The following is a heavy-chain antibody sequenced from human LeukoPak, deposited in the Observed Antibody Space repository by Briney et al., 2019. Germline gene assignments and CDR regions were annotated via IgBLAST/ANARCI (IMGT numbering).Heavy chain of an antibody. J-gene: IGHJ3*02. V-gene: IGHV4-59*01. Sequence: SETLSLTCTVSGGSISSYYWSWIRQPPGKGLEWIGNIYDSGSTNYNPSLKSRLTISVDTSKNQCSLKLSSVTAADTAVYYCARYFDWPWAFDIWGLGTMVTVSS. CDR2: IYDSGST. CDR3: ARYFDWPWAFDI. D-gene: IGHD3-9*01. CDR1: GGSISSYY.